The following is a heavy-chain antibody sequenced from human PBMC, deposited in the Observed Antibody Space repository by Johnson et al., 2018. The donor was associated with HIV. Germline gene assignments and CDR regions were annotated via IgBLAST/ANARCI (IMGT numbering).Heavy chain of an antibody. CDR3: VRDSGEMWALRIAFDI. CDR1: GFTFSSYA. J-gene: IGHJ3*02. Sequence: VQLVESGGGVVQPGRSLRLSCAASGFTFSSYAMHWVRQAPGKGLEWVSGINWNGGRTGYVDSLKGRFTISRDNAKNSLYLQMDSLRPEDTALYYCVRDSGEMWALRIAFDIWGQGTMVTVSS. V-gene: IGHV3-20*04. D-gene: IGHD1-26*01. CDR2: INWNGGRT.